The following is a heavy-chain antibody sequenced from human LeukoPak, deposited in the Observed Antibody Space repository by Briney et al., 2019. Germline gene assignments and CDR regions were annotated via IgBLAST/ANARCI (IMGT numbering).Heavy chain of an antibody. V-gene: IGHV4-59*12. Sequence: SETLSLTCTVSGASINSYYWSWIRQPPGKGLEGLGYLFQCGSTNYNPSLKSRVTISVDTSKNQFSLKLSSVTAADTAVYYCARDSGITMVRGSYNWFDPWGQGTLVTVSS. J-gene: IGHJ5*02. CDR1: GASINSYY. CDR3: ARDSGITMVRGSYNWFDP. CDR2: LFQCGST. D-gene: IGHD3-10*01.